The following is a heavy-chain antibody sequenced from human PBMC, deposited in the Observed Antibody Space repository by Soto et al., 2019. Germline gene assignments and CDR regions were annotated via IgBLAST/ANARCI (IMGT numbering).Heavy chain of an antibody. J-gene: IGHJ5*02. CDR1: GYTFTSYV. D-gene: IGHD6-13*01. CDR2: ISAYNGNT. V-gene: IGHV1-18*01. CDR3: ARGSLGLSSSWYWFDP. Sequence: ASVKVSCKASGYTFTSYVISWVRQAPGQGLEWMGWISAYNGNTNYAQKLQGRVTMTTDTSTSTAYMELRSLRSDDTAVYYCARGSLGLSSSWYWFDPWGQGTLVTVSS.